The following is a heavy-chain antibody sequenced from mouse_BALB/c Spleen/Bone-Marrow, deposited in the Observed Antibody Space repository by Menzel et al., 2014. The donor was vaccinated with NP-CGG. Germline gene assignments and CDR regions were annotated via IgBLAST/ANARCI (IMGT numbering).Heavy chain of an antibody. D-gene: IGHD1-1*01. J-gene: IGHJ3*01. CDR2: IDPYNGGT. CDR3: AREDYGSGFAY. Sequence: VQLQQPGPELVKPGASVKVSCKASGYAFTSYNMYWVKQSHRKSLEWIGHIDPYNGGTSYNQEFKGKATLTVDKSSSTAYMHLNSLTSEDSAVYYCAREDYGSGFAYWGQGTLVTVSA. V-gene: IGHV1S135*01. CDR1: GYAFTSYN.